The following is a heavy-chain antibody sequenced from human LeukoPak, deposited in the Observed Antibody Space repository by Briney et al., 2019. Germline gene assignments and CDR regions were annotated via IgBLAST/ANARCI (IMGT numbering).Heavy chain of an antibody. Sequence: ASVKVSCKASGYTFTDYFIHWVRQAPGQGPEWMGRMNGNSGYTMYAQTLQDRVTMTRDTSISTAYMEPSRLTSDDTAVYYCARDLASTSNWEFDYWGQGTLVTVSS. CDR1: GYTFTDYF. V-gene: IGHV1-2*06. J-gene: IGHJ4*02. CDR2: MNGNSGYT. CDR3: ARDLASTSNWEFDY. D-gene: IGHD7-27*01.